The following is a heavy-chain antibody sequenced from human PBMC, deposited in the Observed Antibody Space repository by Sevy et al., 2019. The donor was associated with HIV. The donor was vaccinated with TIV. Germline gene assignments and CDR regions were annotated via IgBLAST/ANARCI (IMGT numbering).Heavy chain of an antibody. CDR2: ISAYNGNT. V-gene: IGHV1-18*01. CDR3: AGDRRVYGGNSVVFWFDP. CDR1: GYTFTSYG. Sequence: ASVKVSCKASGYTFTSYGISWVRQAPGQGLEWMGWISAYNGNTNYAQKLQGRVTMTTDTSTSTAYMELRSLRSDDTAVYYCAGDRRVYGGNSVVFWFDPWGQGTLVTVSS. J-gene: IGHJ5*02. D-gene: IGHD4-17*01.